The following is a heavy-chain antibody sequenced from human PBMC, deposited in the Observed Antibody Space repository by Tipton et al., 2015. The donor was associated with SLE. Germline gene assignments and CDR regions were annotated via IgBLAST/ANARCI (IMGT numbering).Heavy chain of an antibody. CDR2: INHSGGT. CDR1: GGSFSGYY. J-gene: IGHJ6*02. CDR3: RGGRFVYDRDV. D-gene: IGHD3-22*01. V-gene: IGHV4-34*01. Sequence: TLSLTCAVYGGSFSGYYWSWIRQPPGKGLEWIGKINHSGGTNYNPSLKSRVTISVDTSKKQSSLKLSSVTAADTAVSCCRGGRFVYDRDVWGQATAVTDSS.